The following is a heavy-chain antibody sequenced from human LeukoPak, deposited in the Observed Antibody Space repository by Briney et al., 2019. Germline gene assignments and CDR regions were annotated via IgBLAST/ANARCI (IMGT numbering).Heavy chain of an antibody. CDR3: ARDEVLDAFDI. CDR1: GFTFSSYS. CDR2: ISSSSSYI. J-gene: IGHJ3*02. V-gene: IGHV3-21*01. Sequence: GGSLRLSCAASGFTFSSYSMNWVRQAPGKGLEWVSSISSSSSYIYYADSVKGRFTISRDNAKNSLYLQMNSLRAEDTAVYYCARDEVLDAFDIWGQGTMVTVSS.